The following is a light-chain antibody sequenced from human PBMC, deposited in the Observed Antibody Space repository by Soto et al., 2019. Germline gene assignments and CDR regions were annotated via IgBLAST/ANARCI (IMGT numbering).Light chain of an antibody. Sequence: QSALTQPRSVSGCPGQSVTISCTGTSSDVGGYMYVSWYQHHPGKAPKLMIYDVTKRPSGVPDRFSGSKSGNTASLTISGLQAEDEADYYCCSYAGSYTFYVFGTGTKVTVL. V-gene: IGLV2-11*01. CDR3: CSYAGSYTFYV. CDR1: SSDVGGYMY. CDR2: DVT. J-gene: IGLJ1*01.